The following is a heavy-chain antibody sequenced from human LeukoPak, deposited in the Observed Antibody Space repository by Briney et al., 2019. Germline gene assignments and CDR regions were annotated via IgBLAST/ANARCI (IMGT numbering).Heavy chain of an antibody. CDR1: GFTFSSYS. V-gene: IGHV3-48*02. CDR2: ISSSSSTI. Sequence: PGGSLRLSCAASGFTFSSYSMNWVRQAPGKGLEWVSYISSSSSTIYYADSVKGRFTISRDNAKNSLYLQMSSLRDEDTAVYYCARDKENGDYGLDYWGQGTLVTVSS. J-gene: IGHJ4*02. D-gene: IGHD4-17*01. CDR3: ARDKENGDYGLDY.